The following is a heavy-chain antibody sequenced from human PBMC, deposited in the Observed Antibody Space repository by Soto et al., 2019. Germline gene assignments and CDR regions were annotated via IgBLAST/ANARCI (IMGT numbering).Heavy chain of an antibody. V-gene: IGHV3-23*01. CDR3: ARAAATAYYYYGMDV. CDR2: ISGSGGST. J-gene: IGHJ6*02. CDR1: GFTFSSYA. D-gene: IGHD6-13*01. Sequence: LRLSCAASGFTFSSYAMSWVRQAPGKGLEWVSAISGSGGSTHYADSVKGRFTISRDNSKNTLYLQMNSLRAEDTAVYYCARAAATAYYYYGMDVWGQGTTVTVS.